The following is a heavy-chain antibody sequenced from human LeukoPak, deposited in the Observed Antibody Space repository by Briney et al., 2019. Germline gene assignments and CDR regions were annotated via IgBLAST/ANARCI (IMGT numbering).Heavy chain of an antibody. J-gene: IGHJ4*02. V-gene: IGHV4-39*07. Sequence: PGGSLRLSCVVSGFTFSRFEMNWIRQPPGKGLEWIGSIYYSGSTYYNPSLKSRVTISVDTSKNQFSLKLSSVTAADTAVYYCARDRRQWLAQFDYWGQGTLVTVSS. CDR2: IYYSGST. CDR3: ARDRRQWLAQFDY. D-gene: IGHD6-19*01. CDR1: GFTFSRFEM.